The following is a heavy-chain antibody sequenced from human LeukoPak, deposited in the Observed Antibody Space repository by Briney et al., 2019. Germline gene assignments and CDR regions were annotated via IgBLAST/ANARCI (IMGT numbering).Heavy chain of an antibody. Sequence: GGSLRLSCAASEFTFSSYWMSWVRQAPGKGLEWVANIKQDGSEKYYVDSVKGRFTISRDNAKNSLYLQMNSLRAEDTAVYYCARALTGNCTNGVCYSFDYWGQGTLVTVTS. V-gene: IGHV3-7*01. D-gene: IGHD2-8*01. CDR2: IKQDGSEK. CDR3: ARALTGNCTNGVCYSFDY. CDR1: EFTFSSYW. J-gene: IGHJ4*02.